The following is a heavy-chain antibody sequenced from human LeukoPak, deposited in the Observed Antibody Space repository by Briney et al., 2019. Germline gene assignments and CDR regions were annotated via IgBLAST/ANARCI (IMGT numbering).Heavy chain of an antibody. CDR2: INHSGST. Sequence: SETLSLTCAVYGGSFSGYYWSWIRQPPGKGLEWIGEINHSGSTNYNPSLKSQVTISVDTSKNQFSLKLSSVTAADTAVYYCARGGPITMVRGVKFPFDYWGQGTLVTVSS. D-gene: IGHD3-10*01. J-gene: IGHJ4*02. V-gene: IGHV4-34*01. CDR1: GGSFSGYY. CDR3: ARGGPITMVRGVKFPFDY.